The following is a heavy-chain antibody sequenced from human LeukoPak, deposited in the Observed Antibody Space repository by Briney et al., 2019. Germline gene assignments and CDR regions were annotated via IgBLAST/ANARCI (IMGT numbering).Heavy chain of an antibody. D-gene: IGHD2-15*01. J-gene: IGHJ4*02. V-gene: IGHV1-18*01. CDR1: GYTFTSYG. CDR2: ISAYNGNT. Sequence: ASVKVSCKASGYTFTSYGISWVRQAPGQGLEWMGWISAYNGNTNYAQKLQGRVTMTTDTSTSTAYMELRSLRSDDTAVYYCARDFGGPYCSGGSCYKDYWGQGTLVTVSS. CDR3: ARDFGGPYCSGGSCYKDY.